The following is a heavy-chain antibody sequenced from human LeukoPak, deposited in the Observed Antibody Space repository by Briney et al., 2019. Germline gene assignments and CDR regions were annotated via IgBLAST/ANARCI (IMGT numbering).Heavy chain of an antibody. CDR2: INPNSGGT. CDR3: ARDLRGVVTTDAFDI. Sequence: ASVKVSCKASGYTFTGYYMHWVRQAPGQGLEWMGWINPNSGGTNYAQKFQGRVTMTRDTSTSTAYMELRSLRSDDTAVYYCARDLRGVVTTDAFDIWGQGTMVTVSS. CDR1: GYTFTGYY. D-gene: IGHD2-21*02. V-gene: IGHV1-2*02. J-gene: IGHJ3*02.